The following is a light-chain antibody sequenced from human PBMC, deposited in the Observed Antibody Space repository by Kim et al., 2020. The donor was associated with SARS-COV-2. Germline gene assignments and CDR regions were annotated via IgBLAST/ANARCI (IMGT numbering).Light chain of an antibody. V-gene: IGLV3-1*01. J-gene: IGLJ2*01. CDR3: QAWDSSTVV. CDR2: EDT. CDR1: KLGEKY. Sequence: SSELTQPPSVSVSPGQTATITCSGDKLGEKYACWYQQKPGLSPVVVIYEDTKRPPGIPERFSGSNSGNTVTLTISGTQAMDEAAYYCQAWDSSTVVFGGGTKLTVL.